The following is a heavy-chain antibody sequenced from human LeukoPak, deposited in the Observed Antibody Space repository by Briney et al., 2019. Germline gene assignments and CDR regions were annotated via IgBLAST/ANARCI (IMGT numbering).Heavy chain of an antibody. J-gene: IGHJ4*02. Sequence: GGSPRLSCAASGFTLSSYAMSWVRQTPGKGLEWVSAISGSGGSTYYADSVKGRFTISRDNSKNTLYLQMNSLRAEDTAVYYCAKVGYDFWSGYYNYWGQGTLVTVSS. CDR2: ISGSGGST. V-gene: IGHV3-23*01. D-gene: IGHD3-3*01. CDR3: AKVGYDFWSGYYNY. CDR1: GFTLSSYA.